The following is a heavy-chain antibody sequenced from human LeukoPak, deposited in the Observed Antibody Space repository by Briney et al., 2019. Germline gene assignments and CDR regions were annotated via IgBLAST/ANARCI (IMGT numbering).Heavy chain of an antibody. D-gene: IGHD6-13*01. CDR1: GFNFDAYA. J-gene: IGHJ4*02. Sequence: GGSLRLSCAASGFNFDAYAMHWVRQAPGKGLQWISLISADGGSTYYADSVKGRFTISRDNSRNSLYLQMNSLTTEDTAFYYCAKDKAGTIVWYGRWAIGLFDYWGQGTLLTVSS. CDR3: AKDKAGTIVWYGRWAIGLFDY. V-gene: IGHV3-43*02. CDR2: ISADGGST.